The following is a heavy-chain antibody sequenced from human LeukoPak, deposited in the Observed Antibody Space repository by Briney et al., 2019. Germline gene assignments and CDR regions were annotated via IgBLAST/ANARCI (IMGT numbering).Heavy chain of an antibody. D-gene: IGHD6-13*01. CDR2: IRYDGSNK. V-gene: IGHV3-30*02. CDR3: AKDRSSSWFFDY. Sequence: GGSLRLSCAASGFTFSSYGMHWVRQAPGKGLEWVAFIRYDGSNKYYADSVKGRFTISRDNSKNTPYLQMNSLRAEDTAVYYCAKDRSSSWFFDYWGQGTLVTVSS. CDR1: GFTFSSYG. J-gene: IGHJ4*02.